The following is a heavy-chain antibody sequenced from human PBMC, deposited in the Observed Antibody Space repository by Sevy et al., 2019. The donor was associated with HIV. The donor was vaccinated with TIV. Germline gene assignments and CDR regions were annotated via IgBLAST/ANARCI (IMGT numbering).Heavy chain of an antibody. Sequence: ASVKVSCKASGYTFAVYYLHWVRQAPGQGLEWMGRINPNTGVTNYAQKFQGRVTMTRDTSITTAYMDLNRLGSDDTDVYSCAVLATISSFDYWGQGSLVTVSS. D-gene: IGHD5-12*01. J-gene: IGHJ4*02. V-gene: IGHV1-2*05. CDR3: AVLATISSFDY. CDR2: INPNTGVT. CDR1: GYTFAVYY.